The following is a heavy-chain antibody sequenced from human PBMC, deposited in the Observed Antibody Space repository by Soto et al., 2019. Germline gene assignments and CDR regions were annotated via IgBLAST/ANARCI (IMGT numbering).Heavy chain of an antibody. CDR3: ARQYFDWLSYYYYYMDV. CDR1: GYTFTSYG. Sequence: ASVKVSCKASGYTFTSYGIGWVRQAPGQGLEWMGWISAYNGNTNYAQKLQGRVTMTTDTSTSTAYMELRSLRSDDTAVYYCARQYFDWLSYYYYYMDVWGKGTTVTSP. V-gene: IGHV1-18*01. J-gene: IGHJ6*03. CDR2: ISAYNGNT. D-gene: IGHD3-9*01.